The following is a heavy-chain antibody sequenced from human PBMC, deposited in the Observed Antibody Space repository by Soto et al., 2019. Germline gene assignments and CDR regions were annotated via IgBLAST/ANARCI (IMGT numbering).Heavy chain of an antibody. J-gene: IGHJ6*02. V-gene: IGHV1-69*12. D-gene: IGHD6-19*01. Sequence: QVQLVQSGAEVKKPGSSVKVSCKVSGGTFSNYAIDWVRLAPGHGLEWMGGIVPIFGTTYYTQKFQGRVKISADDSTATAYLEMSRLRSEDTAIYSCARVEAVAGVYNYHGVDVWGQGTAVTVSS. CDR2: IVPIFGTT. CDR1: GGTFSNYA. CDR3: ARVEAVAGVYNYHGVDV.